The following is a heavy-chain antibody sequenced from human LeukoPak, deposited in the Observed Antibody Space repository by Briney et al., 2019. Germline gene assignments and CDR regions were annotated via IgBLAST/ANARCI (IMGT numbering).Heavy chain of an antibody. Sequence: SETLSLTCTASGGSISSSSYYWGWIRQPPGTGLEWIGSIYYSGSTYYNPSLKSRVTISVDTSKNQFSLKLSSVTAADTAVYYCARDPSRYDYVWGSYRPNWFDPWGQGTLVTVSS. V-gene: IGHV4-39*07. CDR2: IYYSGST. CDR1: GGSISSSSYY. J-gene: IGHJ5*02. CDR3: ARDPSRYDYVWGSYRPNWFDP. D-gene: IGHD3-16*02.